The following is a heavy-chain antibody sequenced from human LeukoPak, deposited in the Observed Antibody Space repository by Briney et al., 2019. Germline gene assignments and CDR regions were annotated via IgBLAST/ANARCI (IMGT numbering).Heavy chain of an antibody. D-gene: IGHD6-19*01. CDR2: IIPIFGTA. CDR1: GGTFNSYA. Sequence: SVKVSCKASGGTFNSYAISWVRQAPGQGLEWMGRIIPIFGTANYAQKFQGRVTITTDESTSPAYMELSSLRSEDTAVYYCARTLMGSSGWYDYWGQGTLVTVSS. CDR3: ARTLMGSSGWYDY. V-gene: IGHV1-69*05. J-gene: IGHJ4*02.